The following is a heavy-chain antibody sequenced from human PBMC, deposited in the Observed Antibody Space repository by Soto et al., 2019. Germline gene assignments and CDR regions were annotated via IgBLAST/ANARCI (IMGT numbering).Heavy chain of an antibody. Sequence: GGSLRLSCAASGFTFSSYAMSWVRQAPGKGLEWVSAISGSGGSTYYADSVKGRLTISRDNSKNTLYLQMNSLRAEDTAVYCCATPILSTYYDFWSGLLFDYWGQGTLVTVSS. V-gene: IGHV3-23*01. CDR2: ISGSGGST. CDR3: ATPILSTYYDFWSGLLFDY. CDR1: GFTFSSYA. J-gene: IGHJ4*02. D-gene: IGHD3-3*01.